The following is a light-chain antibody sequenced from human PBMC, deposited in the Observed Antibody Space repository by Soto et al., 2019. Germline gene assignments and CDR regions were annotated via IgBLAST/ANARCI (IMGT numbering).Light chain of an antibody. V-gene: IGKV1D-13*01. Sequence: AIQLAQSPSSLSASVGDRVTLTCRASQGISSALAWYQQKPGKAPKLLIYDASSLESGVPSRFSGSGSGTDFTLTISSLQPEDFATYYCQQFNNYITFGQGTRLEIK. CDR1: QGISSA. J-gene: IGKJ5*01. CDR3: QQFNNYIT. CDR2: DAS.